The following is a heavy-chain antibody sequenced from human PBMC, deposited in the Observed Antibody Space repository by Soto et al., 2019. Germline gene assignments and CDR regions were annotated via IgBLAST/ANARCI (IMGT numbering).Heavy chain of an antibody. Sequence: QVQLVESGGGVVQPGRSLRLSCAASGFIFSDYAMHWVRQAPGKGLEWVAVISYGGDNKYYADSVRGRFPISRDNLKNTLDLQMNSLNPEDTAVYHCAKARHSTSWYGLEADLWGQGTLVTVSS. D-gene: IGHD6-13*01. J-gene: IGHJ4*02. CDR2: ISYGGDNK. V-gene: IGHV3-30-3*01. CDR3: AKARHSTSWYGLEADL. CDR1: GFIFSDYA.